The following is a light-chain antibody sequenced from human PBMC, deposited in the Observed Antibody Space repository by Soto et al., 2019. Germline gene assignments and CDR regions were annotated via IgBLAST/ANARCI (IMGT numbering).Light chain of an antibody. J-gene: IGKJ2*01. CDR3: QHRSGWPLLYT. CDR2: DAS. V-gene: IGKV3-11*01. Sequence: EVVLTQSPATLSLSPGEGATLSCRASQSVSSYLAWYQHKPGQAPRLLISDASKRSTGIPARFSGSGSGTDFTLTISSLEPEDFAVYYCQHRSGWPLLYTFGQGTKLEIK. CDR1: QSVSSY.